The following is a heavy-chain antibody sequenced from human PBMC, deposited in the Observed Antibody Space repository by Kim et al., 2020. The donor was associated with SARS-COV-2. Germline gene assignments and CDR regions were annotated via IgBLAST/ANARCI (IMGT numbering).Heavy chain of an antibody. CDR3: ARGRGYYDY. Sequence: GSTYYADSVKGRFTISRHNSKNTLYLQMNSLRAEDTAVYYCARGRGYYDYWGQGTLVTVSS. V-gene: IGHV3-53*04. CDR2: GST. D-gene: IGHD3-22*01. J-gene: IGHJ4*02.